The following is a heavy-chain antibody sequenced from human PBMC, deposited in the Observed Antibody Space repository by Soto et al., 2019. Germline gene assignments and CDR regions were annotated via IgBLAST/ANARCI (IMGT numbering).Heavy chain of an antibody. J-gene: IGHJ4*02. D-gene: IGHD2-8*01. CDR1: GYTLTELS. Sequence: ASVKVSCKVSGYTLTELSMHWVRQAPGKGLEWMGGFDPEDGETIYAQKFQGRVTMTEDTSTDTDYMELSSLISEDTAVYYCATRGTFCTNGVCYEGLGYWGQGTLVTVSS. CDR2: FDPEDGET. CDR3: ATRGTFCTNGVCYEGLGY. V-gene: IGHV1-24*01.